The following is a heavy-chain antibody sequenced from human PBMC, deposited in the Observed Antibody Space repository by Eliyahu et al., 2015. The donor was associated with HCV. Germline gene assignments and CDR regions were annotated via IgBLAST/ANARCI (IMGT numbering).Heavy chain of an antibody. CDR3: ARVVLHTAIDY. D-gene: IGHD5-18*01. CDR1: GGSISSSSYY. Sequence: QLQLQESGPGLVKPSETLSLSCIVSGGSISSSSYYWGWIRQPPGKGLEWIGSIYYGGSTYYNSSLKSRVTISEDTSKNQFSLKLSSVTAADTAVYYCARVVLHTAIDYWGQGTLVTVSS. V-gene: IGHV4-39*07. J-gene: IGHJ4*02. CDR2: IYYGGST.